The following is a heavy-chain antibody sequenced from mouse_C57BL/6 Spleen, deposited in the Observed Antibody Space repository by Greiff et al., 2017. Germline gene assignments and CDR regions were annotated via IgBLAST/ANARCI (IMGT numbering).Heavy chain of an antibody. CDR2: INPNNGGT. D-gene: IGHD1-1*01. Sequence: VQLKQPGPELVKPGASVKIPCKASGYTFTDYNMAWVKQSHGKSLEWIGDINPNNGGTIYNQKFKGKATLTVDKSSSTAYMEIRSLTSEDTAVYSCANEDNYYGSNSGFAYWGHGTLVTVSA. CDR3: ANEDNYYGSNSGFAY. V-gene: IGHV1-18*01. CDR1: GYTFTDYN. J-gene: IGHJ3*01.